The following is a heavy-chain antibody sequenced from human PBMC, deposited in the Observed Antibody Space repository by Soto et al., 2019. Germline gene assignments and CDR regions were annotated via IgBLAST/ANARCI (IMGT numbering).Heavy chain of an antibody. D-gene: IGHD5-12*01. CDR3: ARQSPGYSGYDVYSLDY. CDR1: GGSISSSSYY. V-gene: IGHV4-39*01. Sequence: SETLSLTCTVSGGSISSSSYYWGWIRQPPGKGLEWIGSIYYSGSTYYNPSLKSRVTISVDTSKNQFSLKLSSVTAADTAVYYCARQSPGYSGYDVYSLDYWGQGTLVTVSS. J-gene: IGHJ4*02. CDR2: IYYSGST.